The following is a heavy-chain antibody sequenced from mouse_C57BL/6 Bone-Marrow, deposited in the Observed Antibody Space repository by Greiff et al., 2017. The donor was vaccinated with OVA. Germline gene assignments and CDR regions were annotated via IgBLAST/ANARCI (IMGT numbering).Heavy chain of an antibody. CDR1: GYAFTNYL. D-gene: IGHD2-2*01. CDR3: ARTGDGVRDY. V-gene: IGHV1-54*01. J-gene: IGHJ2*01. CDR2: INPGSGGT. Sequence: QVQLQQSGAELVRPGTSVKVSCKASGYAFTNYLIEWVKQRPGQGLEWIGVINPGSGGTNYNEKFKGKATLTADKSSSTAYMQLSSLTSEDSAVYFCARTGDGVRDYWGQGTTLTVSS.